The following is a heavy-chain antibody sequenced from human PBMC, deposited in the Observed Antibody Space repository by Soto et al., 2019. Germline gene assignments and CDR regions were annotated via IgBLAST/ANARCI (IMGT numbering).Heavy chain of an antibody. Sequence: PSEKLCVTCSFSVYLISIGCYWGCIRQTPVKGLEWLGSIDYSGRTYYNPSLKSRVSTSVDLSKNQFSLKLRSVTAADTAVYFCARDLSTGSDSYYFDYWGQGTMVTVSS. J-gene: IGHJ4*02. D-gene: IGHD2-8*02. V-gene: IGHV4-38-2*02. CDR3: ARDLSTGSDSYYFDY. CDR1: VYLISIGCY. CDR2: IDYSGRT.